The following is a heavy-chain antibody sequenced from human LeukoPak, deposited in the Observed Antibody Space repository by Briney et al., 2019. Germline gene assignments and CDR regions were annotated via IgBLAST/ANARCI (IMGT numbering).Heavy chain of an antibody. J-gene: IGHJ4*02. CDR2: INHSGST. V-gene: IGHV4-34*01. D-gene: IGHD2-15*01. Sequence: SSETLSLTCAVYGGSFSGYYWCWIRQPPGKGLEWIGEINHSGSTNYNPSLKSRVTVSIDTSKNQFSLKLSSVTAADTAVYYCARRCSGGSCYNYWGQGTLVTVSS. CDR1: GGSFSGYY. CDR3: ARRCSGGSCYNY.